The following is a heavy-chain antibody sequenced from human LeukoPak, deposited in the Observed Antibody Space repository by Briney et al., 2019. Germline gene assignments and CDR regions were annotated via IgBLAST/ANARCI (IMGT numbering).Heavy chain of an antibody. D-gene: IGHD3-10*01. Sequence: ASVKVSCKASGYTLTAHYMHWVRQAPGQGLEWMGRINPNSGDTNYAQKFQGRVTMTRDTSISTAYMDLSRVTSDDTAVYYGASPYGSGSFDNWFDPWGQGTLVIASS. CDR3: ASPYGSGSFDNWFDP. CDR2: INPNSGDT. J-gene: IGHJ5*02. V-gene: IGHV1-2*06. CDR1: GYTLTAHY.